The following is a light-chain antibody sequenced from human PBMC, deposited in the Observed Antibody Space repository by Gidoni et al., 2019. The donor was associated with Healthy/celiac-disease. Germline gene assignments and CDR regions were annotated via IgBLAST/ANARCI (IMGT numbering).Light chain of an antibody. Sequence: QSVLTPPPAASGTPGQRVTISFSGSSSNIGSSYVYWYQQLPGTAPKLLIARNNQRPSGVPDRFSGSKSGSSASLAISGLRSEDESDYYCAAWDDSLSGVVVGGGTKLTGL. CDR1: SSNIGSSY. J-gene: IGLJ2*01. V-gene: IGLV1-47*01. CDR3: AAWDDSLSGVV. CDR2: RNN.